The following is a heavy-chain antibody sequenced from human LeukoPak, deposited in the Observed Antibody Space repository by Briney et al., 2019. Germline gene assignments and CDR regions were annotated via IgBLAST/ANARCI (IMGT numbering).Heavy chain of an antibody. CDR2: INHSGST. V-gene: IGHV4-39*07. Sequence: PSETLSLTCTVSGVSISSSNSYWGWIRQPPGKGLEWIGEINHSGSTNYNPSLKSRVTISVDTSKNQFSLKLSSVTAADTAVYYCARGRLTYYYDSSGHPRGWFDPWGQGTLVTVSS. CDR1: GVSISSSNSY. D-gene: IGHD3-22*01. J-gene: IGHJ5*02. CDR3: ARGRLTYYYDSSGHPRGWFDP.